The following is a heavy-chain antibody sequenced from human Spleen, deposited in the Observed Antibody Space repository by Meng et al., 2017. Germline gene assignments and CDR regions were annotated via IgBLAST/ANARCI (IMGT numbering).Heavy chain of an antibody. CDR2: ISGSGSST. D-gene: IGHD6-19*01. CDR1: GFTFSNYA. Sequence: GGSLRLSCAASGFTFSNYAMSWVRQAPGKGLEWVSAISGSGSSTYYADSVKGRFTISRDNSKNTLYLQMNSLRAEDTAVYYCAKDPPRYSSGWYGIDYWGQGTLVTVSS. CDR3: AKDPPRYSSGWYGIDY. J-gene: IGHJ4*02. V-gene: IGHV3-23*01.